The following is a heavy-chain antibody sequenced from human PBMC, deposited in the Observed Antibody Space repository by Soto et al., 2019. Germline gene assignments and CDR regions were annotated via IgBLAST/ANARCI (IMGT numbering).Heavy chain of an antibody. J-gene: IGHJ4*02. D-gene: IGHD3-10*02. CDR3: ATRSPACYY. CDR2: ITTDKGKT. V-gene: IGHV1-18*01. Sequence: QVQLVQSGPEVKKPGASVQVSCKTSGYTFTSYGITWVRQAPGQGLEWMGWITTDKGKTTYAQKFQGRVTMTTDPSTSTAYMELRSLRSVDTAVYYCATRSPACYYWGQGTLVTVSS. CDR1: GYTFTSYG.